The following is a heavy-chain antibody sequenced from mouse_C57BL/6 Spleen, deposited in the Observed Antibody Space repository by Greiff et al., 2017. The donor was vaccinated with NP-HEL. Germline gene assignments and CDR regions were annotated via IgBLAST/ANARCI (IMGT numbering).Heavy chain of an antibody. CDR3: TRPYYYGSSHEDYYAMDY. V-gene: IGHV1-15*01. D-gene: IGHD1-1*01. Sequence: QVHVKQSGAELVRPGASVTLSCKASGYTFTDYEMHWVKQTPVHGLEWIGAIDPETGGTAYNQKFKGKAILTADKSSSTAYMELRSLTSEDSAVYYCTRPYYYGSSHEDYYAMDYWGQGTSVTVSS. J-gene: IGHJ4*01. CDR2: IDPETGGT. CDR1: GYTFTDYE.